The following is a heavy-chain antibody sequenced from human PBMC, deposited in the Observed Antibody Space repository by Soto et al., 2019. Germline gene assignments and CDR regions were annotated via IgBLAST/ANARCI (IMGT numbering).Heavy chain of an antibody. D-gene: IGHD2-15*01. CDR1: GFTFSSYG. J-gene: IGHJ4*02. Sequence: QVQLVESGGGVVQPGRSLRLSCAASGFTFSSYGMHWVRQAPGKGLEWVAVIWYDGSNKYYADSVKGRFTISRDNSKNTLYLQMNSLRAEDTAVDYCAREGCSGGSCYPIGEWGQGTLVTVSS. V-gene: IGHV3-33*01. CDR3: AREGCSGGSCYPIGE. CDR2: IWYDGSNK.